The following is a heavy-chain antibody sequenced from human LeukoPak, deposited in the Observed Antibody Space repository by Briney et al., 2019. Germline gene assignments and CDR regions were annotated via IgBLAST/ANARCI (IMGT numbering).Heavy chain of an antibody. V-gene: IGHV4-31*03. Sequence: SETLSLTCTVSGGSISSGGYYWSWIRQHPGKGLEWIGYIYYSGSTYYNPSLKSRVTISVDTSKNQFSLKLSSVTAADTAVYYCARQTGTTRYGMDVWGQGTTVTVSS. J-gene: IGHJ6*02. CDR1: GGSISSGGYY. CDR2: IYYSGST. D-gene: IGHD1-7*01. CDR3: ARQTGTTRYGMDV.